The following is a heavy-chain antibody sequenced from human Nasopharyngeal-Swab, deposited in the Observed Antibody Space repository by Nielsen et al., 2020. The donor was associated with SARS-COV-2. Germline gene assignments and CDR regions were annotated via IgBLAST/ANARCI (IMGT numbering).Heavy chain of an antibody. CDR3: ARVSSSSTTNRFDP. D-gene: IGHD6-6*01. J-gene: IGHJ5*02. CDR2: ISYDGGNK. Sequence: WIRQPPGKGLEWVAVISYDGGNKYYADSVKGRFTISRDNSKNTLYLQMNSLRAEDTAVYYCARVSSSSTTNRFDPWGQGTLVTVSS. V-gene: IGHV3-30*03.